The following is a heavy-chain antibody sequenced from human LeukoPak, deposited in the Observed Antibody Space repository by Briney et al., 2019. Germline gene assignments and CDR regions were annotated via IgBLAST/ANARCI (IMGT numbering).Heavy chain of an antibody. CDR1: GLTFNNYA. D-gene: IGHD3-16*01. V-gene: IGHV3-23*01. Sequence: GGSLRLSCAVSGLTFNNYAMSWVRQAPGKGLEWVSAISKSGDHTYYAASAKGRFTIHRDNSKNTQYLQMNSLRAEDTAVYYCATSWGPDTSAFRWGRDGMDVWGQGTTVTVSS. CDR2: ISKSGDHT. CDR3: ATSWGPDTSAFRWGRDGMDV. J-gene: IGHJ6*02.